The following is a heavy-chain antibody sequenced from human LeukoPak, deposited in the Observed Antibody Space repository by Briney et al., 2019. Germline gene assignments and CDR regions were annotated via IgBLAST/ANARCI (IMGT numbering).Heavy chain of an antibody. CDR2: ISYDGSNK. J-gene: IGHJ3*02. D-gene: IGHD3-10*02. Sequence: GGSLRLSCAASGFTFSSYAMPWVRQAPGKGLEWVAVISYDGSNKYYADSVKGRFTISRDNSKNTLYLQMNSLRAEDTAVYYCARDLTTFDAFDIWGQGTMVTVSS. CDR3: ARDLTTFDAFDI. CDR1: GFTFSSYA. V-gene: IGHV3-30-3*01.